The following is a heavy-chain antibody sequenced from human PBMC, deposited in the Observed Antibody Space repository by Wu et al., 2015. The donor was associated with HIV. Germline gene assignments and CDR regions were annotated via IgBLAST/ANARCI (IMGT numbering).Heavy chain of an antibody. Sequence: QVQLVQSGAEVKKPGASVKVSCKASGYTFTSYGISWVRQAPGQGLEWMGWISAYNGNTNYAQKLQGRVTMTTDTSTSTAYMELRSLRSDDTAVYYCARDFDGVDDSHWFDPWGQGTPGPPSPQ. J-gene: IGHJ5*02. CDR2: ISAYNGNT. CDR3: ARDFDGVDDSHWFDP. D-gene: IGHD3-9*01. V-gene: IGHV1-18*01. CDR1: GYTFTSYG.